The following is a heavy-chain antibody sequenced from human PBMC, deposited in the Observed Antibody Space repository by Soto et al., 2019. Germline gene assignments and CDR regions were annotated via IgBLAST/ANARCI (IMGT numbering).Heavy chain of an antibody. CDR1: GYTFTSYG. CDR3: ARREYGGYDNNWFDP. D-gene: IGHD5-12*01. V-gene: IGHV1-18*01. CDR2: ISAYNGNT. J-gene: IGHJ5*02. Sequence: QVQLVQSETEVKKPGASVKVSCKASGYTFTSYGISWVRQAPGQGLEWMGWISAYNGNTNYAQKLQGRVTMTTDTSTSTAYMELRSLRSDDTAVYYCARREYGGYDNNWFDPWGQGTLVTVSS.